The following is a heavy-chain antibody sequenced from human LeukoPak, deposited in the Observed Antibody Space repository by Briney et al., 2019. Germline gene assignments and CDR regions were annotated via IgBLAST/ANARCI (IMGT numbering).Heavy chain of an antibody. CDR1: GFTFSSYA. V-gene: IGHV3-30-3*01. D-gene: IGHD6-13*01. J-gene: IGHJ5*02. Sequence: GRSLRLSCAASGFTFSSYAMHWVRQAPGKGLEWVAVISYDGSNKYYADSVKGRFTISRDNSKNTLYLQMNSLRAEDTAVYYCARCPAAGNWFDPWGQGTLVTVSS. CDR3: ARCPAAGNWFDP. CDR2: ISYDGSNK.